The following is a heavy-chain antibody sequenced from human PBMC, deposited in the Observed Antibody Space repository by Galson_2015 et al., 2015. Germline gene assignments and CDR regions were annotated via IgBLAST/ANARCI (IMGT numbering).Heavy chain of an antibody. Sequence: MHWVRQAPGKGLVWVSRINSDGSTTSYADSVKGRFTISRDNAKNTLYLQMNSLRAEDTAVYYCARDYCSSTSCLPYYYYGMDVWGQGTTVTVSS. V-gene: IGHV3-74*01. J-gene: IGHJ6*02. CDR2: INSDGSTT. D-gene: IGHD2-2*01. CDR3: ARDYCSSTSCLPYYYYGMDV.